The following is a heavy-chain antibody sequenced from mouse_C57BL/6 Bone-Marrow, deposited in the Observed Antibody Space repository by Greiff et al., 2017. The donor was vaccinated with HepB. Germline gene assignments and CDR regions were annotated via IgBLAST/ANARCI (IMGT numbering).Heavy chain of an antibody. D-gene: IGHD1-1*01. CDR1: GYSFTGYY. Sequence: EVKVVESGPELVKPGASVKISCKASGYSFTGYYMNWVKQSPEKSLEWIGEINPSTGGTTYNQKFKAKATLTVDKSSSTAYMQLKSLTSEDSAVYYCARTTDWYFDVWGTGTTVTVSS. CDR2: INPSTGGT. CDR3: ARTTDWYFDV. J-gene: IGHJ1*03. V-gene: IGHV1-42*01.